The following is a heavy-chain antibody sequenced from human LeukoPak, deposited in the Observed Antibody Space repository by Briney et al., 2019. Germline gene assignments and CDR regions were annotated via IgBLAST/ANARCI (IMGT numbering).Heavy chain of an antibody. CDR2: ISYDGSNK. CDR1: GFTFSSYA. Sequence: QAGGSLRLSCAASGFTFSSYAMHWVRQAPGKGLEWVAVISYDGSNKYYADSVKGRFTISRDNSKNTLYLQMNSLRAEDTAVYYCARDQGSGWYGFDYWGQGTLVTVSS. D-gene: IGHD6-19*01. J-gene: IGHJ4*02. CDR3: ARDQGSGWYGFDY. V-gene: IGHV3-30*04.